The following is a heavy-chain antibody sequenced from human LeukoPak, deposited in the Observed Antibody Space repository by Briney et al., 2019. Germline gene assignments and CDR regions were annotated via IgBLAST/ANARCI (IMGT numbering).Heavy chain of an antibody. J-gene: IGHJ2*01. CDR1: GGSISGSSYY. CDR3: ARVAISDWYFDL. D-gene: IGHD2-21*01. V-gene: IGHV4-39*02. CDR2: IYYSGST. Sequence: SETLSLTCTVSGGSISGSSYYWGWIRQPPGKGLEWIGSIYYSGSTYYNPSLKSRVTISVDTSKNQFSLKLNSVTATDTAVYYCARVAISDWYFDLWGRGTLVTVSS.